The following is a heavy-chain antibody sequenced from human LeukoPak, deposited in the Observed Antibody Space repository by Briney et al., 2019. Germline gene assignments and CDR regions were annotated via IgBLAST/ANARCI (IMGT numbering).Heavy chain of an antibody. CDR3: ARVDHSSTWYHVDY. Sequence: AASVKVSCKASGYTFTSYGISWVRQAPGQGLEWMGWISAYNGNTNYAQKLQGRVTMTTDTSTSTAYMELRSLRSDDTAVYYCARVDHSSTWYHVDYWGQGTLVTVSS. CDR1: GYTFTSYG. CDR2: ISAYNGNT. D-gene: IGHD6-13*01. V-gene: IGHV1-18*01. J-gene: IGHJ4*02.